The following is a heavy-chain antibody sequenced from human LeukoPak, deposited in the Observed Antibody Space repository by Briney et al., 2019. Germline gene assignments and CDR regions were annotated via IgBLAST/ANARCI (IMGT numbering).Heavy chain of an antibody. J-gene: IGHJ4*02. CDR3: AKGDSGSYAGGYFDY. CDR1: GFTFDDYA. CDR2: ISWDGGST. Sequence: GGSLRLSCAASGFTFDDYAMHWVRQAPGKGLEWVSLISWDGGSTYYADSAKGRFTISRDNSKNSLYLQMNSLRAEDTALYYCAKGDSGSYAGGYFDYWGQGTLVTVSS. D-gene: IGHD1-26*01. V-gene: IGHV3-43D*03.